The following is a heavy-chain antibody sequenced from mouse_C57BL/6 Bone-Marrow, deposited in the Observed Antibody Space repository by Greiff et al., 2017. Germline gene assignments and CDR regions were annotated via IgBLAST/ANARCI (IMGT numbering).Heavy chain of an antibody. Sequence: EVQRVESGGDLVKPGGSLKLSCAASGFTFSSYGMSWVRQTPDKRLEWVATISSGGSYTYYPDSVKGLFPMSRDNAKNTLYLQMSSLKSEDTAMYYCARRGSTVVARAMDYWGQGTSVTVSS. D-gene: IGHD1-1*01. J-gene: IGHJ4*01. CDR1: GFTFSSYG. CDR3: ARRGSTVVARAMDY. V-gene: IGHV5-6*01. CDR2: ISSGGSYT.